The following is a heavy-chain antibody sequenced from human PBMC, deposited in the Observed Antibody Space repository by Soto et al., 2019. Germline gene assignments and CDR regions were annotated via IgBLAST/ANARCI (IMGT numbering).Heavy chain of an antibody. Sequence: QVQLQESGPGLVKPSGTLSLTCAVSGGSISSSNWWSWVRQPPGKGLEWIGEIYHSGSTNYNPSLKRRVTISVDKSKTQFSLKLSSVTAADTAVYYCARGQYYDSSGYFVKYNWFDPWGQGTLVTVSS. D-gene: IGHD3-22*01. CDR1: GGSISSSNW. CDR3: ARGQYYDSSGYFVKYNWFDP. CDR2: IYHSGST. J-gene: IGHJ5*02. V-gene: IGHV4-4*02.